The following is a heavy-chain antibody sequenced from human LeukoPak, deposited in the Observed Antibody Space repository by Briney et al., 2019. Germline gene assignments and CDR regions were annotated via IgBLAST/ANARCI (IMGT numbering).Heavy chain of an antibody. Sequence: GGSLRLSCAASGFTFSSYAMNWVRQAPGKGLEWVSFISGSSSCIYYADSVNGRFTISRDNAKNSLSLQMNSLRVEDTAVYYCARDPSYYGSGSYYLDQWGQGTLATVSS. J-gene: IGHJ4*02. CDR1: GFTFSSYA. CDR3: ARDPSYYGSGSYYLDQ. D-gene: IGHD3-10*01. CDR2: ISGSSSCI. V-gene: IGHV3-21*01.